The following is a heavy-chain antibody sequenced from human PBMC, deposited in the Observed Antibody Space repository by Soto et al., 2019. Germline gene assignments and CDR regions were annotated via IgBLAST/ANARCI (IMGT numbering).Heavy chain of an antibody. J-gene: IGHJ2*01. CDR1: GGTFSSYA. D-gene: IGHD3-22*01. CDR3: AGEGGYDSSGYRYWYFYL. V-gene: IGHV1-69*12. Sequence: QVQLVQSGAEVKKPGSSVKVSCKASGGTFSSYAISWVRQAPGQGLEWMGGIIPIFGTANYAQKFQGRVTITADEATSTAYRGRGSLRSEDTAVYYCAGEGGYDSSGYRYWYFYLWGGGTLVTVSS. CDR2: IIPIFGTA.